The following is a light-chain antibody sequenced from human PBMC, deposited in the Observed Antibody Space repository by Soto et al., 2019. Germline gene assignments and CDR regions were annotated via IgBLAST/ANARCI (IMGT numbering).Light chain of an antibody. CDR3: QQYGCSPPYS. CDR2: GAS. CDR1: QSVSSSY. V-gene: IGKV3-20*01. J-gene: IGKJ2*01. Sequence: EIVLTQSPGTLSLSPGERSTLSCRASQSVSSSYLAWYQQKPGQAPRLLIYGASSMATGIPDRFSGSGSGTDFTLTISRLEPEYVAVYFCQQYGCSPPYSLGQGTLREIK.